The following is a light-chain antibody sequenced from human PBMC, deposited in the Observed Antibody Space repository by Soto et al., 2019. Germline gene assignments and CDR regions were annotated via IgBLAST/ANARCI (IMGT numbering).Light chain of an antibody. CDR3: QQANSFPYT. Sequence: DIQMTQSPSSVSASVGDRVTITCRASQDISSWLAWYQQKPGKAPKLLIYATSTLQSGVPSRFSGSGSGTDFTLTIGSLQPEDFATYYCQQANSFPYTFGQGTKLEIK. J-gene: IGKJ2*01. CDR2: ATS. V-gene: IGKV1-12*01. CDR1: QDISSW.